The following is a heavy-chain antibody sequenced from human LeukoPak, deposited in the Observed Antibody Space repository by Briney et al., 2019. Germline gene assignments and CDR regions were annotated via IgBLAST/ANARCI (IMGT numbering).Heavy chain of an antibody. CDR2: ISYDGSNK. J-gene: IGHJ4*02. D-gene: IGHD2-15*01. CDR3: AKDEGSRGLNH. Sequence: PGGSLRLSCAASGXTFSTYGMHWVRQAPGKGLEWVAVISYDGSNKYYADSVKGRFTISRDNSKNTLDLQMNSLRAEDTAVYYCAKDEGSRGLNHWGQGTLVTVSA. V-gene: IGHV3-30*18. CDR1: GXTFSTYG.